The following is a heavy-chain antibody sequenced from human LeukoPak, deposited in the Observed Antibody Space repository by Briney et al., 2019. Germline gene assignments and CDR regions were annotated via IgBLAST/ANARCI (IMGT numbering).Heavy chain of an antibody. V-gene: IGHV3-30*01. D-gene: IGHD5-18*01. J-gene: IGHJ4*02. Sequence: GGSLRLSCAASGFTFSNFALHWVRQSPGKGLEWVAVISYDGSNKYYADSVKGRFTISRDNSKDTLYLQMISLRTEDTAVYYCARGGYSRASLYHFDYWGQGTLVTVSS. CDR3: ARGGYSRASLYHFDY. CDR2: ISYDGSNK. CDR1: GFTFSNFA.